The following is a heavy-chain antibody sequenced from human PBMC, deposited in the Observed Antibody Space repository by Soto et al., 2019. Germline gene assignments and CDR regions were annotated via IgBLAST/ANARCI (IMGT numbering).Heavy chain of an antibody. D-gene: IGHD3-3*01. CDR2: ISGSGGST. CDR3: ASHTIFGAPSKDWFDP. V-gene: IGHV3-23*01. Sequence: GGSLRLSCAASGFTFSSYAMSWVRQAPGKGLEWVSAISGSGGSTYYADSVKGRFTISRDNSKNTLYLQMNSLRAEDTAVYYCASHTIFGAPSKDWFDPWGQGTLVTVSS. J-gene: IGHJ5*02. CDR1: GFTFSSYA.